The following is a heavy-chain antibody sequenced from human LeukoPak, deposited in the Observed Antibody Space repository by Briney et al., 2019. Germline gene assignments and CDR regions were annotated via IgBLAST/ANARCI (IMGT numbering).Heavy chain of an antibody. V-gene: IGHV4-39*07. CDR2: IYYSGST. D-gene: IGHD2-2*01. CDR1: GGSISSSSYY. J-gene: IGHJ4*02. CDR3: ARGSVVVPAAVY. Sequence: PSETLSLTCTVSGGSISSSSYYWGWIRQPPGKGLEWIGSIYYSGSTYYNPSLKSRVTISVDTSKNQFSLKLSSVTAADTAVYYCARGSVVVPAAVYWGQGTLVTVSS.